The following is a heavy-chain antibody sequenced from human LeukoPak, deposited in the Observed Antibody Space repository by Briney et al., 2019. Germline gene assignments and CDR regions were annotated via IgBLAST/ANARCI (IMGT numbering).Heavy chain of an antibody. CDR3: AMADFWSGYSDAFDI. CDR2: IYYSGST. D-gene: IGHD3-3*01. Sequence: PSETLSLTRTVSGGSISSSSYYWGWIRQPPGKGLEWIVSIYYSGSTYYNPSLKSRVTISVDTSKNQFSLKLSSVTAADTAVYYCAMADFWSGYSDAFDIWGQGTMVTVSS. J-gene: IGHJ3*02. CDR1: GGSISSSSYY. V-gene: IGHV4-39*01.